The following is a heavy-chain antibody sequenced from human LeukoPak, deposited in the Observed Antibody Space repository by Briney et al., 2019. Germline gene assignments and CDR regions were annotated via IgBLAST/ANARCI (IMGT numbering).Heavy chain of an antibody. CDR1: GFTFSTYA. CDR2: ISYDGRDK. J-gene: IGHJ4*02. V-gene: IGHV3-30*04. D-gene: IGHD6-13*01. CDR3: AKDGDIAAADYYFEY. Sequence: GRSLRLSCAASGFTFSTYAIHWVRQAPGKGLEWVAVISYDGRDKHHADSVKGRFTISRDNSKNTLYLQMNSLRADDTAVYYCAKDGDIAAADYYFEYWRQGTLVTVSS.